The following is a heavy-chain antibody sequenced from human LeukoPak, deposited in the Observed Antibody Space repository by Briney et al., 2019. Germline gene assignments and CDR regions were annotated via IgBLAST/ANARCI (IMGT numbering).Heavy chain of an antibody. J-gene: IGHJ3*02. CDR2: ISGSGGTT. CDR3: AKDRSSSSWFDRSDI. Sequence: PGGSLRLSCAASGFIFSTCAMNWVRQAPGKGLEWVSAISGSGGTTYYADSVKGRFTISRDNSKNTLYLQMNSLRAEDTAVYYCAKDRSSSSWFDRSDIWGQGTMVTVSS. D-gene: IGHD6-13*01. CDR1: GFIFSTCA. V-gene: IGHV3-23*01.